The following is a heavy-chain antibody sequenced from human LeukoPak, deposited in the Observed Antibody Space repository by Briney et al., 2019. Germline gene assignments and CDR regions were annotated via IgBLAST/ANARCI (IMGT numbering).Heavy chain of an antibody. CDR1: GXSMSSYY. CDR3: ARAHDYGDNDAFDI. V-gene: IGHV4-59*01. Sequence: SETLSLTCTVSGXSMSSYYGSWIRQPPGKGLEWIGYIYYSGSTNYNPSLKSRVTISVDTSKNQFSLKLSSVTAADTAVYYCARAHDYGDNDAFDIWGQGTMVTVSS. J-gene: IGHJ3*02. CDR2: IYYSGST. D-gene: IGHD4-17*01.